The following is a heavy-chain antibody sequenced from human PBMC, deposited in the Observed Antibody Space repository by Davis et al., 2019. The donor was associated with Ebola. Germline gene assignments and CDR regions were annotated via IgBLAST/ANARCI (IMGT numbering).Heavy chain of an antibody. CDR3: AYKTTTGFHY. D-gene: IGHD1-1*01. J-gene: IGHJ4*02. CDR1: GFSLSTSGMC. V-gene: IGHV2-70*12. CDR2: IDWDDDK. Sequence: SGPTLVKPTQTLTLTCTFSGFSLSTSGMCVSWIRQPPGKALEWLARIDWDDDKYYSTSLKSRLTITKDTSKNQVVLTMTNVDPVDTATYFCAYKTTTGFHYWGPGSLVAVSS.